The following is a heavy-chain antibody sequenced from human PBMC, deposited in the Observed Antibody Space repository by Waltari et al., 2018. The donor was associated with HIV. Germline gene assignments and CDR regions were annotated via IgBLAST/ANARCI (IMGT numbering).Heavy chain of an antibody. D-gene: IGHD2-15*01. CDR3: ARGETRRVVYYYYGMDV. CDR1: RYTFTSYD. J-gene: IGHJ6*02. CDR2: MNPNSGNT. Sequence: QVQLVQSGAEVKKPGASVKVSCKASRYTFTSYDINWVRQATGQGLEWMGWMNPNSGNTGYAQKFQGRVTMTRNTSISTAYMELSSLRSEDTAVYYCARGETRRVVYYYYGMDVWGQGTTVTVSS. V-gene: IGHV1-8*01.